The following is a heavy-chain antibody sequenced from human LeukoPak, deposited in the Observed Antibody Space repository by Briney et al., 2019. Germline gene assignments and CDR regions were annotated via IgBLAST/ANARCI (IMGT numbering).Heavy chain of an antibody. Sequence: GGSLRLSCAVSEFAFSVYEMYWVRQAPRKGLEWVSYISSSGGTRYYADSVKGRFTISRDNAKNSLYLQMNSLRAEDTAVYYCTTLTVASSFDYWGQGALVTVSS. CDR1: EFAFSVYE. CDR3: TTLTVASSFDY. CDR2: ISSSGGTR. D-gene: IGHD6-19*01. J-gene: IGHJ4*02. V-gene: IGHV3-48*03.